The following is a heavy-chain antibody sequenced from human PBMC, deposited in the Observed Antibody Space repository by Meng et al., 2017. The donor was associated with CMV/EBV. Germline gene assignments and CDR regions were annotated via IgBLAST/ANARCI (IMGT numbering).Heavy chain of an antibody. Sequence: GESLKIFCATSGFTFSSYSMNWVRQAPGKGLEWVSYISSSSSTIYYADSVKGRFTISRDNAKNSLYLQMNSLRAEDTAVYYCARDDYDFWSGYYYGYYYYYGMDVWGQGTTVTVSS. D-gene: IGHD3-3*01. CDR2: ISSSSSTI. V-gene: IGHV3-48*04. J-gene: IGHJ6*02. CDR1: GFTFSSYS. CDR3: ARDDYDFWSGYYYGYYYYYGMDV.